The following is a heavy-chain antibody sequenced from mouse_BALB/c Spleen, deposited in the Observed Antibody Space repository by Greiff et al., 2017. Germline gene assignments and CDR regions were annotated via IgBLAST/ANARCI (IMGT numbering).Heavy chain of an antibody. Sequence: ESGPGLVKPSQSLSLTCSVTGYSITSGYYWNWIRQFPGNKLEWMGYISYDGSNNYNPSLKNRISITRDTSKNQFFLKLNSVTTEDTATYYCARDNDGYYGGFAYWGQGTLVTVSA. V-gene: IGHV3-6*02. CDR1: GYSITSGYY. CDR3: ARDNDGYYGGFAY. J-gene: IGHJ3*01. CDR2: ISYDGSN. D-gene: IGHD2-3*01.